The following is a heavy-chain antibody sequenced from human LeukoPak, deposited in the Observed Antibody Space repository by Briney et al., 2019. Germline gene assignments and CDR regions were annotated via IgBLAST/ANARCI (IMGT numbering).Heavy chain of an antibody. D-gene: IGHD4-17*01. V-gene: IGHV3-7*01. CDR3: ARDYLRTTVTAPWYFDL. CDR1: GFTFSSYW. CDR2: IKQDGSEK. Sequence: GGSLRLSCAASGFTFSSYWMSWVRQAPGKGLEWVANIKQDGSEKYYVDPVKGRFTISRDNAKNSLYLQMNSLRAEDTAVYYCARDYLRTTVTAPWYFDLWGRGTLVTVSS. J-gene: IGHJ2*01.